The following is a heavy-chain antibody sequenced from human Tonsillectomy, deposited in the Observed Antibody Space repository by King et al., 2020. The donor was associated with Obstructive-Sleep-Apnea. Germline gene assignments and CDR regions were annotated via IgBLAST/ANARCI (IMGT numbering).Heavy chain of an antibody. D-gene: IGHD1-14*01. CDR3: AGEKNLRADVRDYYYGMDV. J-gene: IGHJ6*02. CDR2: INQDGSEI. CDR1: GFTFNDYW. V-gene: IGHV3-7*01. Sequence: VQLVESGGGLVQPGGSLRLSCAASGFTFNDYWMNWVRQAPGKGLEWVANINQDGSEIYYVDSLRGRFTISRDTAKNSLFLQMSSLRAEDPAVYYCAGEKNLRADVRDYYYGMDVWGRGTTVTVSS.